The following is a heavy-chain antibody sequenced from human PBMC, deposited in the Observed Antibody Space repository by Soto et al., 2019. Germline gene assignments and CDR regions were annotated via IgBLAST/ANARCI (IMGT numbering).Heavy chain of an antibody. Sequence: QVQLQESGPGLVKPSETLSLTCTVSGGSMRGQHWSWIRQPPGKGLEWIGHHSDSTNYNPSLKSRITISTDTSKNQFSLKWSSVTAADTAVYYCATYTVGEGGRGYWGQGTLVTVSS. CDR2: HHSDST. CDR1: GGSMRGQH. V-gene: IGHV4-4*09. D-gene: IGHD3-16*01. CDR3: ATYTVGEGGRGY. J-gene: IGHJ4*02.